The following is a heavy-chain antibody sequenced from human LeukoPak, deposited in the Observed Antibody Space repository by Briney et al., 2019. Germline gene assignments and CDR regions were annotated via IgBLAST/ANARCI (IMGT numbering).Heavy chain of an antibody. V-gene: IGHV1-24*01. CDR1: GYTLTELS. CDR2: FDPEDGET. CDR3: ATEGRYYYDKGPFDY. D-gene: IGHD3-22*01. Sequence: ASVKVSCKVSGYTLTELSMHWVRQAPGKGLEWMGGFDPEDGETIYAQKFQGRVTMTEDTSTDTAYMELSSLRSEDTAVYYCATEGRYYYDKGPFDYWGQGTLVTVSS. J-gene: IGHJ4*02.